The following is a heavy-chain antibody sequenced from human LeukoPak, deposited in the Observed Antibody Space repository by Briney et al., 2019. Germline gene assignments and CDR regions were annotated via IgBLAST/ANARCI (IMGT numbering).Heavy chain of an antibody. V-gene: IGHV4-34*01. CDR1: GGSLTGYY. CDR2: INHSGST. CDR3: ARRVAFDI. Sequence: ETSETLSLTCGVSGGSLTGYYWSWIRQPPGKGLEWIGEINHSGSTKYNPSLESRVSISLDPSKNHFSLRLSSVTAADTAVYYCARRVAFDIWGQGTMVTVSS. J-gene: IGHJ3*02.